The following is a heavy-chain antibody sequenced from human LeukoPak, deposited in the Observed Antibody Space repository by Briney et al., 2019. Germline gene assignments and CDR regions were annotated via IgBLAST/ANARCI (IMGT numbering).Heavy chain of an antibody. Sequence: ASVKVSCKASGGTFSSYAISWVRQAPGQGLAWMGGIIPIFGTANYAQKFQGRVTIIADESTSTAYMELSSLRSEDTAVYYCARDALGFGDPYTYWGQGTLVTVSS. D-gene: IGHD3-10*01. CDR2: IIPIFGTA. V-gene: IGHV1-69*13. CDR1: GGTFSSYA. CDR3: ARDALGFGDPYTY. J-gene: IGHJ4*02.